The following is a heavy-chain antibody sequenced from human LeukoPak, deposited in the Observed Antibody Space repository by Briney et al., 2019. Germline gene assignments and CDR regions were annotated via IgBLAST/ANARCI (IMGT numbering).Heavy chain of an antibody. CDR2: ISSSGRHI. V-gene: IGHV3-21*01. D-gene: IGHD2-2*01. CDR1: GFTFSTYS. Sequence: GGSLRLSCAASGFTFSTYSMNWVRQAPGKGLEWVSSISSSGRHIYYADSVKGRITISRDNAKNSLDLQMNSLRAEDTAVYYCARERVVPLAIDYWGQGTLVTVSS. CDR3: ARERVVPLAIDY. J-gene: IGHJ4*02.